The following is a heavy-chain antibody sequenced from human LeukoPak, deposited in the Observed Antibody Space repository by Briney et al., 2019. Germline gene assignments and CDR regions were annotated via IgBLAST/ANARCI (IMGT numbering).Heavy chain of an antibody. D-gene: IGHD3-10*01. CDR2: INPNSGGT. CDR1: GYTFSKYY. Sequence: ASVKVSCKTSGYTFSKYYMHWVRQAPGQGLEWMGWINPNSGGTNYAQKFQGRVTMTRDTSISTAYMELSRLRSDDTAVYYCARDRHRRGYYYGSGSNYYYMDVWGKGTTVTVSS. CDR3: ARDRHRRGYYYGSGSNYYYMDV. J-gene: IGHJ6*03. V-gene: IGHV1-2*02.